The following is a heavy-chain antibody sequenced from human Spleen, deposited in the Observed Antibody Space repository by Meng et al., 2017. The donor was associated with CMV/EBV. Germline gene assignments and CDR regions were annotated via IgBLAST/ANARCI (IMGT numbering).Heavy chain of an antibody. CDR1: GYTFTGYY. Sequence: ASVQVSCKASGYTFTGYYMHWVRQAPGQGLEWMGWINPNSGGTNYAQKFQGRVTMTRDTSISTAYMELSRLRSDDTAVYYCARDLRNPNGTLDYWGQGTLVTVSS. CDR2: INPNSGGT. V-gene: IGHV1-2*02. CDR3: ARDLRNPNGTLDY. J-gene: IGHJ4*02. D-gene: IGHD1-14*01.